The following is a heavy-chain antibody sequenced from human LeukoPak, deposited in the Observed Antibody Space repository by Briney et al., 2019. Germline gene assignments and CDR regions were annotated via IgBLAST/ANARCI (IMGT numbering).Heavy chain of an antibody. V-gene: IGHV3-74*01. D-gene: IGHD2-2*01. Sequence: GGFLRLSCAASGNYWMHWVRQAPGKGLVWVSHVNSDGSWTTYADSVKGRFTISKDNAKNTVYLQMNNLRAEDTAVYYCVSFYETYWGRGTLVTVSS. CDR2: VNSDGSWT. CDR1: GNYW. CDR3: VSFYETY. J-gene: IGHJ4*02.